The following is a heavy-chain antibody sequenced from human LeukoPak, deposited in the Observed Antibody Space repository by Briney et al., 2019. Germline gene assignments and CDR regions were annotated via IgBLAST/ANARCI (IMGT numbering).Heavy chain of an antibody. CDR3: GLQGYYDSSGYYYGAFDI. CDR2: INHSGST. CDR1: GGSFSGYY. V-gene: IGHV4-34*01. J-gene: IGHJ3*02. D-gene: IGHD3-22*01. Sequence: SETLSLTCAVYGGSFSGYYWSWIRQPPGKGLEWIGEINHSGSTNYNPSLKSRVTISVDTSKNQFSLKLSSVTAADTAVYYCGLQGYYDSSGYYYGAFDIWGQGTMVTVSS.